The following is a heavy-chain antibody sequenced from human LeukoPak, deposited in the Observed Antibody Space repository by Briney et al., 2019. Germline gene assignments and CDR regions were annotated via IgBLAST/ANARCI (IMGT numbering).Heavy chain of an antibody. J-gene: IGHJ4*02. D-gene: IGHD1-26*01. Sequence: GGSLRLSCAASGFTVSSNYMSWVRQAPGKGLEWVSVIYSGGSTYYADSVKGRFTISIDNSKNTLYLQMNILRAEDTAVYYCARVQGSYYAHYFDSWGQGTLVTVSS. CDR2: IYSGGST. V-gene: IGHV3-53*01. CDR1: GFTVSSNY. CDR3: ARVQGSYYAHYFDS.